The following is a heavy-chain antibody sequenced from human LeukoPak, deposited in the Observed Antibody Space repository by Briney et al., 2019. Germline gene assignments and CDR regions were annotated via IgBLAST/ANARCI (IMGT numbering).Heavy chain of an antibody. D-gene: IGHD6-13*01. V-gene: IGHV5-51*01. Sequence: GESLKISCKGSGYSFTSYWIGWVRQMPGKGLEWMGIIYPGDSDTRYSPSFQGQVTISRDNSKNTLYLQMNSLRAEDTAVYYCAKGSSSWYGGYFDYWGQGTLVTVSS. CDR3: AKGSSSWYGGYFDY. CDR1: GYSFTSYW. J-gene: IGHJ4*02. CDR2: IYPGDSDT.